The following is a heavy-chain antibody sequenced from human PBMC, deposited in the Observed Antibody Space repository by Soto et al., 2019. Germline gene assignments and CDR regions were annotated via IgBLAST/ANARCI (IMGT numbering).Heavy chain of an antibody. J-gene: IGHJ5*02. V-gene: IGHV4-31*03. D-gene: IGHD6-6*01. Sequence: SETLSLTCTVSGGSISSGGYYWSWIRQHPGKGLEWIGYIYYSGRTYYNPSLHSRVSIAVDTTENQFSLKLTSVTAADTSVYYSARGYFSSSSSWFDPWGRGTLVTVSS. CDR1: GGSISSGGYY. CDR3: ARGYFSSSSSWFDP. CDR2: IYYSGRT.